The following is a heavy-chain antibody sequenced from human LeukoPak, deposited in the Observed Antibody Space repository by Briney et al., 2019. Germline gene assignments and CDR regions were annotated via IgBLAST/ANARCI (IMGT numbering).Heavy chain of an antibody. D-gene: IGHD4-17*01. Sequence: PGGSLRLSCTGSGYSFTNYWISWVRQMPGKGLERMGRIDPSDSYTNYSPSFQGHVTISADKSISTAYLQWSSLEASDTAMYYCARLEVKSDDYGDQVDYWGQGTLVTVSS. J-gene: IGHJ4*02. CDR1: GYSFTNYW. V-gene: IGHV5-10-1*01. CDR2: IDPSDSYT. CDR3: ARLEVKSDDYGDQVDY.